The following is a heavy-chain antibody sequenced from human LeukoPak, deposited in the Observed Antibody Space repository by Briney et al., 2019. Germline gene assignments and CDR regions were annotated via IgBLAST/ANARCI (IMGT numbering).Heavy chain of an antibody. J-gene: IGHJ4*02. CDR3: ARGGYSYGYDDDFEY. CDR1: GGSISSHY. CDR2: IYNSGST. V-gene: IGHV4-59*11. D-gene: IGHD5-18*01. Sequence: PSETLSLTCTVSGGSISSHYWSWIRQPPGKALEWIGYIYNSGSTNYNPSFKSRVTISVDTSKNQFSLKLTSVTAADTAVYYCARGGYSYGYDDDFEYWGRGILVTVSS.